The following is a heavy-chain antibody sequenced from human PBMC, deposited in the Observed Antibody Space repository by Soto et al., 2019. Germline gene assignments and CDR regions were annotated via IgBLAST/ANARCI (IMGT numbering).Heavy chain of an antibody. CDR3: VRGGGYDAMDI. D-gene: IGHD5-12*01. Sequence: QVQLVQSGAEVKKPGASVKVSCKASGYTFISYDINWVRQATGQGLEWMGWMNPNSGNTGCAQKFQGRVTMTRNTHKSTEHMEPSSPRSEDRAVYYYVRGGGYDAMDIWGQGTTVTVSS. CDR1: GYTFISYD. V-gene: IGHV1-8*02. J-gene: IGHJ6*02. CDR2: MNPNSGNT.